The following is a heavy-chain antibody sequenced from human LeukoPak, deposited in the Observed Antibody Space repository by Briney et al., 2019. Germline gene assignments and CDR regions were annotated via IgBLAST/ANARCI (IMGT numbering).Heavy chain of an antibody. CDR2: IQYDESSK. CDR3: ASPYSSRWYELCY. CDR1: GLRFSRGG. V-gene: IGHV3-30*02. Sequence: GGSLRLSCKASGLRFSRGGMHWIRQAPGKGLELLAFIQYDESSKYYADSVKGRFTISRDNAKNSLYLQMNSLRAEDTAVYYCASPYSSRWYELCYWGQGTLVTVSS. D-gene: IGHD6-13*01. J-gene: IGHJ4*02.